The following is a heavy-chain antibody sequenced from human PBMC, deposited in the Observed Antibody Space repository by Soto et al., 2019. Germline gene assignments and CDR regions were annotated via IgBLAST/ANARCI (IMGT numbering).Heavy chain of an antibody. CDR2: ISYDGSNK. V-gene: IGHV3-30*18. Sequence: QVQLVESGGGVVQPGRSLRLSCAASGFTFSSYGMHLVRQAPGKGLEWVAVISYDGSNKYYSDSVKGRFTISRDNSKNTLYLQMNSLRAEDTAVYYCAKDGSAAAGTADYWGQGTLVTVSS. D-gene: IGHD6-13*01. CDR1: GFTFSSYG. CDR3: AKDGSAAAGTADY. J-gene: IGHJ4*02.